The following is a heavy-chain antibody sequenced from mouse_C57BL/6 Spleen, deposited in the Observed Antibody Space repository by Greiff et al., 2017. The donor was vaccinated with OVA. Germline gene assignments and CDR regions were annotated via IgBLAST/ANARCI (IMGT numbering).Heavy chain of an antibody. Sequence: EVNLVESGGGLVKPGGSLKLSCAASGFTFSSYAMSWVRQTPEKRLEWVATISDGGSYTYYPDNVKGRFTISRDNAKNNLYLQMSHLKSEDTAMYYCARGRKLQAYWGQGTLVTVSA. V-gene: IGHV5-4*03. CDR1: GFTFSSYA. D-gene: IGHD6-1*02. CDR2: ISDGGSYT. CDR3: ARGRKLQAY. J-gene: IGHJ3*01.